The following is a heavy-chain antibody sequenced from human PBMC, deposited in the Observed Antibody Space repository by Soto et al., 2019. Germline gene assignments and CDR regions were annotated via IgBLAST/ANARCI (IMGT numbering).Heavy chain of an antibody. CDR2: ISAYNGNT. CDR3: ARAKGRYYYYGMDV. Sequence: ASVRVSFKGSGYPFTSYGIIWVRHAPGQGLEWMGWISAYNGNTNCAQKLQGRVTMTTDTSTSTAYMELRSLRSDDTAVYYCARAKGRYYYYGMDVWGQRTTVTVSS. CDR1: GYPFTSYG. J-gene: IGHJ6*02. V-gene: IGHV1-18*04.